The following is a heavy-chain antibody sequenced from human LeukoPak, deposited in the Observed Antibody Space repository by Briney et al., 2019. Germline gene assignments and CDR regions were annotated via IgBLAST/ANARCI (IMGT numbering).Heavy chain of an antibody. CDR2: INPDNGGT. J-gene: IGHJ5*02. D-gene: IGHD2-15*01. Sequence: ASVKVSCKASGYTFTGYYIHWVRQAPGQGFEWMGWINPDNGGTNYAQKFQGRATMTRDTSVSTAYMELTRLKSDDTAVYYCAIESPDIVVVVTAALRRSWFDPWGQGTLVTVSS. CDR3: AIESPDIVVVVTAALRRSWFDP. V-gene: IGHV1-2*02. CDR1: GYTFTGYY.